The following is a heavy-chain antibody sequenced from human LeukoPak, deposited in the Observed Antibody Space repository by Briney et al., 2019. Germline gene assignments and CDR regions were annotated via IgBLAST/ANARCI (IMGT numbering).Heavy chain of an antibody. J-gene: IGHJ4*02. Sequence: SETLSLTCTVSGGSISSYYWSWIRQPPGKGLEWIGYIYYSGSTNYNPSLKSRVTISVDTSKNQFSLKLSSVTAADTAVYYCAKDVSWGYDLDYWGQGTLVTVSS. V-gene: IGHV4-59*01. CDR2: IYYSGST. CDR3: AKDVSWGYDLDY. D-gene: IGHD5-12*01. CDR1: GGSISSYY.